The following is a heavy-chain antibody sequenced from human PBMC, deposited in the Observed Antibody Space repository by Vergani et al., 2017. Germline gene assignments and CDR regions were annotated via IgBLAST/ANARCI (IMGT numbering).Heavy chain of an antibody. J-gene: IGHJ4*02. D-gene: IGHD2-2*02. Sequence: EVQVVESGGGLIKPGGSLRLSCVVSGLTFQNAWINWVRQAPGKGLEWIGRIRSKNDGGTADYAAPLKGRFTISRDDSKDSAFLLVNNLKTEDTAVYFCYTDYHDYWGQGTLVTVSS. V-gene: IGHV3-15*01. CDR1: GLTFQNAW. CDR3: YTDYHDY. CDR2: IRSKNDGGTA.